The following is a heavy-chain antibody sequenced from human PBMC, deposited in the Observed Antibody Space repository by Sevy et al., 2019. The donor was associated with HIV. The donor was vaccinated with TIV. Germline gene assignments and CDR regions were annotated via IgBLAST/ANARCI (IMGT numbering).Heavy chain of an antibody. CDR1: GFTFSSYR. Sequence: GGALRLSCAASGFTFSSYRMSWVRQAPGKGLEWVANIKQDGSEKYYVDFVKGRFTISRDNAKNSLYLQMNSLRAEDTGVYYCARDRSSGWRGSFYLDYWGQGTLVTVSS. CDR3: ARDRSSGWRGSFYLDY. D-gene: IGHD6-19*01. V-gene: IGHV3-7*03. CDR2: IKQDGSEK. J-gene: IGHJ4*02.